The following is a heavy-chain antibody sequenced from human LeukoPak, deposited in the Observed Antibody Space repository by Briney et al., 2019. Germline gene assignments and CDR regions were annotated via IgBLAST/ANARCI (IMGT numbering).Heavy chain of an antibody. CDR1: GFTVSSYG. Sequence: GGSLRLSCAASGFTVSSYGMTWIRQAPGKGLEWVSYISNSGREINYADSVKGRFTISRDNAMSSLYLQMNSLRVEDTAVYYCGRGHWGLDYWGQGTLVTVSS. J-gene: IGHJ4*02. V-gene: IGHV3-21*05. D-gene: IGHD7-27*01. CDR2: ISNSGREI. CDR3: GRGHWGLDY.